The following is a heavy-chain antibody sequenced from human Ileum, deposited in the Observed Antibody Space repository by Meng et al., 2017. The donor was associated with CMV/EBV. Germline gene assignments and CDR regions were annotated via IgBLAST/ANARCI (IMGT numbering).Heavy chain of an antibody. CDR1: YTFTSHY. D-gene: IGHD3-9*01. CDR3: ARGDYDTLTNYYGGWLDP. V-gene: IGHV1-46*01. CDR2: INPTGGRA. J-gene: IGHJ5*02. Sequence: YTFTSHYIHWVRQAPGQGLEWMGIINPTGGRASYAQLFQGRVTLTSDTSTSTVYMELSSLRSDDTAVYYCARGDYDTLTNYYGGWLDPWGQGTLVTVSS.